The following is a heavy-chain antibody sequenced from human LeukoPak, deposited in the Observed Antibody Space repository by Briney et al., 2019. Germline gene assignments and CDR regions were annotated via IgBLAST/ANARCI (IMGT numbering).Heavy chain of an antibody. J-gene: IGHJ3*02. D-gene: IGHD6-13*01. CDR3: ARVAAAADAFDI. V-gene: IGHV3-11*01. Sequence: GGSLRLSCAASGCTFSDYYMSWIRQAPGKGLEWVSYISSSGSTIYYADSVKGRFTTSRDNAKNSLYLQMNSLRAEDTAVYYCARVAAAADAFDIWGQGTMVTVSS. CDR1: GCTFSDYY. CDR2: ISSSGSTI.